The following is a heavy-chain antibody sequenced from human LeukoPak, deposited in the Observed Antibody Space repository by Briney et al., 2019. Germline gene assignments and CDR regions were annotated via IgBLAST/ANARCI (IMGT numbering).Heavy chain of an antibody. J-gene: IGHJ4*02. D-gene: IGHD4-17*01. CDR2: ISWNSGSI. Sequence: PGRSLRLSCAASGFTFDDYAMHGVRQAPGKGLEWVSGISWNSGSIGYADSVKGRFTISRDNAKNSLYLQMNSLRAEDTALYYCAKDTHRGYGDLSYWGQGTLVTVSS. CDR1: GFTFDDYA. CDR3: AKDTHRGYGDLSY. V-gene: IGHV3-9*01.